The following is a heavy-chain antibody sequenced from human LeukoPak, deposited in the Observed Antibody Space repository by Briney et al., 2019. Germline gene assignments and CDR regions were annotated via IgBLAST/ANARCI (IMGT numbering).Heavy chain of an antibody. V-gene: IGHV5-51*01. J-gene: IGHJ4*02. CDR1: GYGFTSYW. CDR3: ARLLRPDCYSSAERAPDY. Sequence: GESLKISCKGSGYGFTSYWIGWVRQMPGKGLEWMGIIYPGDSDTRYSPSFQGQVTISADKSISTAYLQWSSLKASDTAMYYCARLLRPDCYSSAERAPDYWGQGTLVTVSS. CDR2: IYPGDSDT. D-gene: IGHD6-25*01.